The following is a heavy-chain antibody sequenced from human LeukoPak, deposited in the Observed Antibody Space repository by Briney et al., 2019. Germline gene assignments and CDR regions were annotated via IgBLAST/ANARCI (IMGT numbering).Heavy chain of an antibody. CDR1: GYTFTSYA. CDR3: ARAGAELGTEYYYGIDV. V-gene: IGHV1-3*01. Sequence: ASVKVSCKASGYTFTSYAMHWVRQAPAQRLEWMGWINAGNGNTKYSQKFQGRVTITRDTSASTAYMELSSLRSEDTAVYYCARAGAELGTEYYYGIDVWGQGTTVTVSS. D-gene: IGHD2-8*02. J-gene: IGHJ6*02. CDR2: INAGNGNT.